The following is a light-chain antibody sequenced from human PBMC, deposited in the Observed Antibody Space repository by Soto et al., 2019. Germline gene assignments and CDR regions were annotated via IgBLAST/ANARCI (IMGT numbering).Light chain of an antibody. CDR3: HHYGRSPQP. CDR1: QRVSSSS. V-gene: IGKV3-20*01. Sequence: ESVFTQAPGTLSLSPGEIATLSCRASQRVSSSSLAWYHQKPGQAPRLLMYGASSRDTGIPDRFSGSGSGTDFSLTISRLEPEDFAVYYFHHYGRSPQPFGQGTRVEIK. J-gene: IGKJ1*01. CDR2: GAS.